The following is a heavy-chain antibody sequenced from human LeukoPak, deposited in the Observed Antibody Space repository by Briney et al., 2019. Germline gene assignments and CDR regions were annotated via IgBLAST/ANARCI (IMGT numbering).Heavy chain of an antibody. CDR1: GESFSGYY. V-gene: IGHV4-34*01. J-gene: IGHJ5*02. D-gene: IGHD6-6*01. Sequence: SETLSLTCAVYGESFSGYYWSWIRQPPGKGLEWIGEINHSGSTNYNPSLKSRVTISVDTSKNQFSLKLSSVTAADTAVYYCARTSIAALNWFDPWGQGTLVTVSS. CDR2: INHSGST. CDR3: ARTSIAALNWFDP.